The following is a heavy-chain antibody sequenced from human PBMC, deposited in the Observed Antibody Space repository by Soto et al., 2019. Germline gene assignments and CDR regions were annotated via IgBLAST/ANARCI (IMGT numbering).Heavy chain of an antibody. J-gene: IGHJ6*02. CDR1: GGTFSSYA. CDR3: ARDNYSSSWHYYYYGMDV. V-gene: IGHV1-69*13. CDR2: IIPIFGTA. Sequence: GASVKVSCKASGGTFSSYAISWVRQAPGQGLEWMGGIIPIFGTANYAQKFQGRVTITADESTSTAYMELSSLRSEDTAVYYCARDNYSSSWHYYYYGMDVWGQGTTVTVS. D-gene: IGHD6-13*01.